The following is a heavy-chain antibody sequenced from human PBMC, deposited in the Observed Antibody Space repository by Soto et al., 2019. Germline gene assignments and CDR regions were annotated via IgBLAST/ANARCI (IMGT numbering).Heavy chain of an antibody. J-gene: IGHJ4*02. Sequence: QVQLVQSGAKVKKPGSSVKVSCQVSGGTFSTYGLGWVRQAPGQGLEWMGAIIPFVGTARYAQKFRDRVTITADRSTTTTYMEVKSLTLEDTAVYYCVRRTEGKEGYSYWGQGTLVSVS. CDR3: VRRTEGKEGYSY. V-gene: IGHV1-69*06. CDR2: IIPFVGTA. D-gene: IGHD1-26*01. CDR1: GGTFSTYG.